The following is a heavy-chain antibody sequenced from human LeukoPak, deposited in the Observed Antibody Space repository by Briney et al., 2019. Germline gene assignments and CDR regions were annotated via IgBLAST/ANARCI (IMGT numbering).Heavy chain of an antibody. Sequence: PSQTLSLTCTVSGGSISSGGYYWSWIRQHPGKGLEWIGYIYYSGSTYYNPSLKSRVTISVDTSKNQFSLKLSSVTAADTAVYYCAREGHQPNWFDPWGQGTLVTVSS. CDR2: IYYSGST. V-gene: IGHV4-31*03. J-gene: IGHJ5*02. CDR3: AREGHQPNWFDP. CDR1: GGSISSGGYY.